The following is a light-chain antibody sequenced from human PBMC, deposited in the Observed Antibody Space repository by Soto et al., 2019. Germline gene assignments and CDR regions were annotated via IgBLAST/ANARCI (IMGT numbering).Light chain of an antibody. CDR2: DAS. V-gene: IGKV3D-15*01. Sequence: EIVMTQSPGTLSVSPGERAALSCRASQSVSSNFAWYQQKPGQAPRLLIYDASTRATGVPARFSGSGSGTEFTLTINSLQSEDFGAYYCQQYNNWPLTFGQGTRLEIK. CDR3: QQYNNWPLT. J-gene: IGKJ5*01. CDR1: QSVSSN.